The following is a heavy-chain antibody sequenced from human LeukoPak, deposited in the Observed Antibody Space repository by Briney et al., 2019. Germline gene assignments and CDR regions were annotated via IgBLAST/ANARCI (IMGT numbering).Heavy chain of an antibody. CDR2: IKQDGREK. D-gene: IGHD6-13*01. CDR3: AREGGLSAAGDY. Sequence: GGSLRLFCAASGFTFSSYWMSWVRQAPGRGLEWVANIKQDGREKYYVDCVEGGFTISRDNAKNSLYLQMNSLRAEDTAVYYCAREGGLSAAGDYWGQGTLVTVSS. V-gene: IGHV3-7*03. CDR1: GFTFSSYW. J-gene: IGHJ4*02.